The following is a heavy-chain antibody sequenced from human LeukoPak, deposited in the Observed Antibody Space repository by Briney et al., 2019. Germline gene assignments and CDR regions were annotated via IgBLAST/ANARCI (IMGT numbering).Heavy chain of an antibody. CDR2: ISDSGGST. J-gene: IGHJ6*02. Sequence: GGSLRLSCAASGFTFSNYAMTWVRQAPGKGLEWVSGISDSGGSTYYADSVKGRFTISRDNSKNTLYLQMNTLRAEDTAIYYCARDRYRSGCMDVWGQGTTVTVS. CDR3: ARDRYRSGCMDV. D-gene: IGHD6-19*01. V-gene: IGHV3-23*01. CDR1: GFTFSNYA.